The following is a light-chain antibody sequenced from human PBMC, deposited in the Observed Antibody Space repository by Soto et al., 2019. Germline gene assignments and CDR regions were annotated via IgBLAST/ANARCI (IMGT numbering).Light chain of an antibody. J-gene: IGKJ2*01. Sequence: EIALAQSPGTLSLSPGDRATLSCRSSQPVRSSHLAWYQRMPGQAPRLLIYGASNRATGIPDRFSGSGSGTDFPLTISRLEPEDFAVYYCSQYLDSDLYIFGQGTELEIK. CDR2: GAS. V-gene: IGKV3-20*01. CDR3: SQYLDSDLYI. CDR1: QPVRSSH.